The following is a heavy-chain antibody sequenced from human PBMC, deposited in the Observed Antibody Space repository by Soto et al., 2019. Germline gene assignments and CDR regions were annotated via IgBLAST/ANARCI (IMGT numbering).Heavy chain of an antibody. D-gene: IGHD3-16*01. CDR2: IYPGDSET. J-gene: IGHJ4*02. CDR3: ARHDLGGGY. Sequence: EVQVVQSGVEVKKPGESLKISCKGSGYNFARYWIGWVRQMPGKGLEWMGIIYPGDSETRYSPSFQGQVTISADKSISTADLQWSSLKASDTAIYYCARHDLGGGYWGQGTLVTVSS. V-gene: IGHV5-51*01. CDR1: GYNFARYW.